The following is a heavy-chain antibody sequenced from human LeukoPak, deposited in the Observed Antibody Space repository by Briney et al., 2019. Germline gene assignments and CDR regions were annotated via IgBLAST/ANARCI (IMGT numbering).Heavy chain of an antibody. CDR2: MNHNSGNT. D-gene: IGHD2-2*01. J-gene: IGHJ5*02. CDR3: ARGIVVPRAHMSPRFDP. CDR1: GYTFTSYD. V-gene: IGHV1-8*03. Sequence: ASVKVSCKASGYTFTSYDINWVRQATGQGLEWMGWMNHNSGNTGYAQKFQGRVTITRNNSISTAYMELSSLRSEDTAVYYCARGIVVPRAHMSPRFDPWGQGTLVTVSS.